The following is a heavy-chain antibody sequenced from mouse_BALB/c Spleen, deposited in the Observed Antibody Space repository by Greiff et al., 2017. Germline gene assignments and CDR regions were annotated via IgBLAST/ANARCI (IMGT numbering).Heavy chain of an antibody. D-gene: IGHD2-4*01. V-gene: IGHV1-74*01. CDR3: ATGGYYDYDYYAMDY. Sequence: QVQLQQSGPELVRPGASVKMSCKASGYTFTSYWMHWVKQRPGQGLEWIGMIDPSNSETRLNQKFKDKATLNVDKSSNTAYMQLSSLTSEDSAVYYGATGGYYDYDYYAMDYWGQGTSVTVSS. CDR2: IDPSNSET. CDR1: GYTFTSYW. J-gene: IGHJ4*01.